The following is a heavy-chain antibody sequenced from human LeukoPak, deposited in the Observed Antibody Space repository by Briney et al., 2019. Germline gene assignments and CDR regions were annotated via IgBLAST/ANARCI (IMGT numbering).Heavy chain of an antibody. D-gene: IGHD1-26*01. Sequence: SETLSLTCTVSGDSISSSYNYWGWIRQPPGMGLEWIGSIYYGGATYYSPSLKSRVTISVDTSRNQFSLRLNSVTAADTAVYYCARAASGSSVDYWGQGTLVTVSS. CDR2: IYYGGAT. CDR1: GDSISSSYNY. CDR3: ARAASGSSVDY. J-gene: IGHJ4*02. V-gene: IGHV4-39*01.